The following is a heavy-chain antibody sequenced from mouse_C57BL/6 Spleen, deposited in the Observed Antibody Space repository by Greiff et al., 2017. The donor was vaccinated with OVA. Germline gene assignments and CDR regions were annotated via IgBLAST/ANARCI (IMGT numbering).Heavy chain of an antibody. D-gene: IGHD1-1*01. CDR3: ARPSYYGSSYDWYFDV. CDR2: ISSGSSTI. CDR1: GFTFSDYG. J-gene: IGHJ1*03. Sequence: EVMLVESGGGLVKPGGSLKLSCAASGFTFSDYGMHWVRQAPEKGLEWVAYISSGSSTIYYADTVKGRFTISRDNAKNTLFLQMTSLRSEDTAMYYCARPSYYGSSYDWYFDVWGTGTTVTVSS. V-gene: IGHV5-17*01.